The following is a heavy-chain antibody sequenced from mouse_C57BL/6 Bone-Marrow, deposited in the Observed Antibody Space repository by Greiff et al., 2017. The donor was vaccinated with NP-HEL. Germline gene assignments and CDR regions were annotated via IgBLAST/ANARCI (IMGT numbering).Heavy chain of an antibody. V-gene: IGHV1-15*01. D-gene: IGHD2-3*01. CDR3: TRRDGYFDY. J-gene: IGHJ2*01. CDR1: GYTFTDYE. CDR2: IDPETGGT. Sequence: QVQLQQSGAELVRPGASVTLSCKASGYTFTDYEMHWVKQTPVHGLEWIGAIDPETGGTAYNQKFKGKAILTADISSSTAYMELRSLTSEDSAVYYCTRRDGYFDYWGQGTTLTVSS.